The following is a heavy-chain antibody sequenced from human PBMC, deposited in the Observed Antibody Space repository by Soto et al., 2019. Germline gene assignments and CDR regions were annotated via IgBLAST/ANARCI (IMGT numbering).Heavy chain of an antibody. J-gene: IGHJ4*02. CDR1: GGSVSSGGYF. CDR2: ISYSGST. V-gene: IGHV4-61*03. Sequence: PSETLSLTCTVSGGSVSSGGYFWSWIRQPPGKGLEWIGYISYSGSTKYNPSLESRVTISVDTSNKHFSLKLSSVTAADTAMYYCTRHHPHHYDSSGYFDYWGQGTLVTVSS. CDR3: TRHHPHHYDSSGYFDY. D-gene: IGHD3-22*01.